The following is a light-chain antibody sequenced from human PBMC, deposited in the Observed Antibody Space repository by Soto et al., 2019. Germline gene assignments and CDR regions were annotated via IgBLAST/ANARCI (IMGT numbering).Light chain of an antibody. V-gene: IGLV2-8*01. J-gene: IGLJ1*01. CDR3: SSYAGSNIYV. Sequence: QSVLTQPPSASGSPGQSVTISCTGTSSDVGHYDYVSWYQQHPGKAPKLMIYEVTKRPSGVPDRFSDSKSGNTASLTVSGLQAEDEADYYCSSYAGSNIYVFGTGTKLTVL. CDR2: EVT. CDR1: SSDVGHYDY.